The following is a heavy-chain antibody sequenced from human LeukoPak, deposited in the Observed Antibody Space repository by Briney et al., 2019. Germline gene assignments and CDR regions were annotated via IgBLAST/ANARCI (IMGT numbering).Heavy chain of an antibody. Sequence: GGSLRLSCAASGFTFRSFGISWVRQAPGKGLEWVSAISASGGSTYYADSVKGRFTISRDSSKNTLYLQMNNLRPEDTAVYYCVKETGITGAGDCWGQGTLVTVSS. CDR2: ISASGGST. CDR3: VKETGITGAGDC. V-gene: IGHV3-23*01. J-gene: IGHJ4*02. CDR1: GFTFRSFG. D-gene: IGHD1-20*01.